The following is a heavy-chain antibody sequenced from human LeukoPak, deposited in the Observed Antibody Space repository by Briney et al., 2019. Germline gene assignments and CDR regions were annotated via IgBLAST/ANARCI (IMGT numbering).Heavy chain of an antibody. Sequence: ASVKVSCKASGYTFTDYYMHWVRQAPGQGLEWMGWINPNSGGTNYAQKFQGRVTMTRDTSISTAYMEMSNLTSDDTAVYYCARAVPEQELVRGAFDYWGQGILVTVSS. D-gene: IGHD6-13*01. CDR3: ARAVPEQELVRGAFDY. CDR1: GYTFTDYY. CDR2: INPNSGGT. J-gene: IGHJ4*02. V-gene: IGHV1-2*02.